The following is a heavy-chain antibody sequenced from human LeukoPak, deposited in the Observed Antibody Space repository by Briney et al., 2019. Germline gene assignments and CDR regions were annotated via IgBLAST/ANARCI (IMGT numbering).Heavy chain of an antibody. CDR3: ARVNSYGNYFDY. D-gene: IGHD5-18*01. Sequence: GASVKVSCKASGGTFSSYAISWVRQAPGQGLEWMGGIIPIFGTANYAQKFQGRVTIIADESTSTAYMELSSLRSEDTAVYYCARVNSYGNYFDYWGQGTLVTVSS. CDR1: GGTFSSYA. J-gene: IGHJ4*02. V-gene: IGHV1-69*01. CDR2: IIPIFGTA.